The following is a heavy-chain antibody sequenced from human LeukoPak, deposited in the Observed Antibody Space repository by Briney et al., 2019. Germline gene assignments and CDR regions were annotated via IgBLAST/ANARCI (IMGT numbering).Heavy chain of an antibody. CDR2: VYYSAST. J-gene: IGHJ4*02. CDR1: GGSVSGHY. CDR3: ARAHTSGWYYSDS. Sequence: PSETLSLTCIVSGGSVSGHYWNWIRQPPGTGPEWIGYVYYSASTNYNPSLKGRVTISEDTSKNQFSLKLSSVTAANTAVYYCARAHTSGWYYSDSWGQGALVTVSS. V-gene: IGHV4-59*02. D-gene: IGHD6-19*01.